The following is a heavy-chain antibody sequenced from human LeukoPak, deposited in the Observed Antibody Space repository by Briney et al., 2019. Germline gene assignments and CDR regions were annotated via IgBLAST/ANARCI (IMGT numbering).Heavy chain of an antibody. CDR1: GFTFSSYG. D-gene: IGHD2-2*01. CDR3: AKAANPAAMGPLLY. CDR2: ISYDGSNK. J-gene: IGHJ4*02. V-gene: IGHV3-30*18. Sequence: RRSLRLSCAAPGFTFSSYGMHWVRQAPGKGLEWVAVISYDGSNKYYADSVKGRVTTSRDNSKNTLYLQMNSLRAEDTAVYYCAKAANPAAMGPLLYWGQGTLVTVSS.